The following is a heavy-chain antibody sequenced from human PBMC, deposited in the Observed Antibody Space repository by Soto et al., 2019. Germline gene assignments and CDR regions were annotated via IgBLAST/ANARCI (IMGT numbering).Heavy chain of an antibody. J-gene: IGHJ4*02. CDR1: GFSVSSNY. D-gene: IGHD4-17*01. Sequence: EVQLVESGGGLVQPGGSLRLSCAASGFSVSSNYMSWVRQAPGKGLECVSLIYSGGSTYYADSVKGRFTISRHNFNNTLYLQMNSLRSDDTAAYYCATRSVTAPRWGQGTLVTVSS. CDR3: ATRSVTAPR. CDR2: IYSGGST. V-gene: IGHV3-53*04.